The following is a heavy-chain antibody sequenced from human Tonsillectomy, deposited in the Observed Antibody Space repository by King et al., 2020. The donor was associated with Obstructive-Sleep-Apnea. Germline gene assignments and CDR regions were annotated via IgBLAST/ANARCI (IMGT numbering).Heavy chain of an antibody. J-gene: IGHJ5*02. D-gene: IGHD4-17*01. CDR1: GGSISSSSYY. CDR2: IYDRWST. Sequence: QLQESGPGLVKASETLSLTCTVSGGSISSSSYYWGWIRQPPGKGLEWIGKIYDRWSTYYNPSLKSRVTISVDTSKNPVSPKLSSVTAADTAVYYCARIEWGYGDLPNWFDPWGQGTLVTVSS. CDR3: ARIEWGYGDLPNWFDP. V-gene: IGHV4-39*07.